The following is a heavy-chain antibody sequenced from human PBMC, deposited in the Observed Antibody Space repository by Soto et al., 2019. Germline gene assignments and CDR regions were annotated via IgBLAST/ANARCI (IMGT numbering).Heavy chain of an antibody. Sequence: SETLSLTCFVAGYSISAGGYYWSWIRHHPGKGLEWIGSFYSSGSIIYNPSLRSRVSISGDTSSNQFSMSLTSVTAADTARYYCARMYSSGSGWFHPWGQGTLVTVSS. V-gene: IGHV4-31*03. CDR2: FYSSGSI. CDR3: ARMYSSGSGWFHP. D-gene: IGHD6-19*01. J-gene: IGHJ5*02. CDR1: GYSISAGGYY.